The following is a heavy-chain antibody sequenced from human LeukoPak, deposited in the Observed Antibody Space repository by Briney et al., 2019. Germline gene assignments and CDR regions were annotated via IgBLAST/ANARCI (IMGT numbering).Heavy chain of an antibody. CDR3: ARSNFGGNVHFDY. CDR2: MNPNSGDA. J-gene: IGHJ4*02. D-gene: IGHD4-23*01. V-gene: IGHV1-8*02. Sequence: GASVKVSCKASGYSFTSYDINWVRQATGQGLDWIGWMNPNSGDADYTQKFKGRVTFTRDTSTRTAYMEVNSVGSEDTAVYYCARSNFGGNVHFDYWGQGTLVTVSS. CDR1: GYSFTSYD.